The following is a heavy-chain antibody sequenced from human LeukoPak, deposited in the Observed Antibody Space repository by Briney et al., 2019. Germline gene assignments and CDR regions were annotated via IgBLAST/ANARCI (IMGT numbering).Heavy chain of an antibody. D-gene: IGHD1-26*01. CDR3: AKDPSWETWYYFDY. CDR1: GFTFSSYG. V-gene: IGHV3-30*18. CDR2: ISYDGSNK. J-gene: IGHJ4*02. Sequence: GSLRLSCAASGFTFSSYGMHWVRQAPGKGLEWVAVISYDGSNKYYADSVKGRFTISRDNSKNTLYLQMNSLGAEDTAVYYCAKDPSWETWYYFDYWGQGTLVTVSS.